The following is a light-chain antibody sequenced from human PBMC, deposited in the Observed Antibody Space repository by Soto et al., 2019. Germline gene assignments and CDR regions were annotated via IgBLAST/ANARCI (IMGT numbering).Light chain of an antibody. V-gene: IGLV2-14*01. CDR1: SSDVGGYNY. CDR2: EVS. J-gene: IGLJ3*02. CDR3: SSYTGGDTHWV. Sequence: QSALTQPASVSGSPGQSITISCTGTSSDVGGYNYVSWYQQHPGKAPKLMIYEVSNRPSGVSNRFSGSKSGNTASLTISGLQAEDEADYYCSSYTGGDTHWVFGGGTKLTVL.